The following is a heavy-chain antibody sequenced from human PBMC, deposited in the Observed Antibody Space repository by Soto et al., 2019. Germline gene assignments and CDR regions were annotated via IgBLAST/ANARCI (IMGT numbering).Heavy chain of an antibody. CDR2: ISGSGGST. CDR3: ARSDIVVVVAATPDFQH. CDR1: GFTFSSYA. D-gene: IGHD2-15*01. Sequence: GGSLRLSCAASGFTFSSYAMSWVRQAPGKGLEWVSAISGSGGSTYYADSVKGRFTISRDNSKNTLYLQMNSLRAEDTAVYYCARSDIVVVVAATPDFQHWGQGTLVTVSS. J-gene: IGHJ1*01. V-gene: IGHV3-23*01.